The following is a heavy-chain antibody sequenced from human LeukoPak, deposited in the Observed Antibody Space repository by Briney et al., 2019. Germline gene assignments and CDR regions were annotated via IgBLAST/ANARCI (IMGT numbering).Heavy chain of an antibody. CDR2: INHSGST. Sequence: PSETLSLTCTVSGGSISSYYWSWIRQPPGKGLEWIGEINHSGSTNYNPSLKSRVTISVDTSKNQFSLKLSSVTAADTAVYYCALTPSGWKNWFDPWGQGTLVTVSS. V-gene: IGHV4-34*01. CDR1: GGSISSYY. D-gene: IGHD6-19*01. CDR3: ALTPSGWKNWFDP. J-gene: IGHJ5*02.